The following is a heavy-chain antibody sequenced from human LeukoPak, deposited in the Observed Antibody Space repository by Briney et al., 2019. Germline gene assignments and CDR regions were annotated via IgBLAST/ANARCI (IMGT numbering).Heavy chain of an antibody. CDR1: GFTFSDYQ. V-gene: IGHV3-11*01. CDR2: ISSSGETI. Sequence: GGPLRLSCAASGFTFSDYQMSWIRQAPGEGLVWVSYISSSGETIYYADSVKGRFTISWDNTKNSLYLQMNSLRAEDTAVYYCARMTGDYYYYYYMDVWGKGTAVTIPS. CDR3: ARMTGDYYYYYYMDV. J-gene: IGHJ6*03. D-gene: IGHD1-14*01.